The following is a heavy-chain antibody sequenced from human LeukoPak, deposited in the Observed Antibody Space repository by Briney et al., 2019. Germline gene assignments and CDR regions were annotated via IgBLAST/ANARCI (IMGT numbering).Heavy chain of an antibody. CDR2: INHSGST. CDR3: AREGRWQLLDY. J-gene: IGHJ4*02. CDR1: GGSFSGYY. Sequence: SETLSLTCAVYGGSFSGYYWSWIRQPPGKGLEWIGEINHSGSTNYNPSLKSRVTISLDTSKNQFSLKVSSVAAADTAVYYCAREGRWQLLDYWGQGTLVTVSS. D-gene: IGHD2-15*01. V-gene: IGHV4-34*01.